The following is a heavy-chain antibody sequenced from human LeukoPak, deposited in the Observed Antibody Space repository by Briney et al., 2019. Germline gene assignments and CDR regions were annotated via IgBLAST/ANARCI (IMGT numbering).Heavy chain of an antibody. J-gene: IGHJ4*02. D-gene: IGHD5-24*01. V-gene: IGHV4-59*08. Sequence: PSETLSLTCTVSGGSISSFYWSWIRQPPGKGLEWIGYIYSSGSTNHNPSLRSRVTISVDTSKNQFSLRLSSVTAADTAVYYCARAKGEMATSPLGYWGQGTLVTVSS. CDR3: ARAKGEMATSPLGY. CDR2: IYSSGST. CDR1: GGSISSFY.